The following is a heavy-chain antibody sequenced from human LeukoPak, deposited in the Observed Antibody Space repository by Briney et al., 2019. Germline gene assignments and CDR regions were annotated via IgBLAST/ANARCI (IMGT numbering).Heavy chain of an antibody. D-gene: IGHD3-22*01. Sequence: SETLSLTCTVSGGSISSYYWSWIRQPPGKGLEWIGYIYTSGSTNYNPSLKSRVTISVDTSKNQFSLKLSSVTAADTAVYYCARHTYYYDSSGYSQTYYFDYWGQGTLVNVSS. CDR2: IYTSGST. CDR1: GGSISSYY. V-gene: IGHV4-4*09. CDR3: ARHTYYYDSSGYSQTYYFDY. J-gene: IGHJ4*02.